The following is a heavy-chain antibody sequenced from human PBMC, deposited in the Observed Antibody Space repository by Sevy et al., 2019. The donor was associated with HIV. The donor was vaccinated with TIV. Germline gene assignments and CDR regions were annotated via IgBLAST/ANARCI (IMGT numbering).Heavy chain of an antibody. V-gene: IGHV4-61*01. D-gene: IGHD2-15*01. Sequence: SETLSLTCIVSGDSVTSSPHYWTWIRQPPGKGLEWIAYIYYTGNTNYNPSLGDRVTISVDISKNRFSLKLSSVTAGDTAVYYCARVVGESCSGGTCSGWFDPWGQGTQVTVSS. J-gene: IGHJ5*02. CDR3: ARVVGESCSGGTCSGWFDP. CDR1: GDSVTSSPHY. CDR2: IYYTGNT.